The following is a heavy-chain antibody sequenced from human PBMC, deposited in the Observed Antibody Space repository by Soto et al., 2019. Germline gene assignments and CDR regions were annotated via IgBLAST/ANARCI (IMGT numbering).Heavy chain of an antibody. CDR1: GGTFSSYS. CDR2: IIPIFGTA. V-gene: IGHV1-69*01. CDR3: ARDGGRHSGGIDY. J-gene: IGHJ4*02. Sequence: QVQLVQSGAEVKKPGSSVKVSCKASGGTFSSYSINWVRQAPGQGLEWMGEIIPIFGTANYAQKFQGRVTITADESTSTDYTELSSLRSDDTAVYYCARDGGRHSGGIDYWGQGTLVTVSS. D-gene: IGHD1-26*01.